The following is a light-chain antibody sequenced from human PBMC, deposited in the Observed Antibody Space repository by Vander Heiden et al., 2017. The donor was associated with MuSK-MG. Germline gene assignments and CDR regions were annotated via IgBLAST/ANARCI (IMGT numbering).Light chain of an antibody. CDR2: GAS. CDR3: QQYGSSLYT. CDR1: QSVSSSY. J-gene: IGKJ2*01. V-gene: IGKV3-20*01. Sequence: DIVLTQSPGTLSLSPGERATLSCRASQSVSSSYLAWYQQKPGQAPRLLIYGASSRATGIPDRFSGSGSGTDCTLTISRLEPEDFAVYYCQQYGSSLYTFGQGTKLEIK.